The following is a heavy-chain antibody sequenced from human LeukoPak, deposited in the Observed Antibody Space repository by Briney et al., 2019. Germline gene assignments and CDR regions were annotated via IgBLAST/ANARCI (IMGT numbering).Heavy chain of an antibody. CDR3: ASTDSRGPTHDAFDI. J-gene: IGHJ3*02. D-gene: IGHD3-22*01. CDR1: GYTFTGSY. Sequence: ASVKVSCKASGYTFTGSYMHWVRQAPGQGLERMGWINPNSGGTNYAQKFQGRVTMTRDTSISTAYMELSRLRSDDTAVYYCASTDSRGPTHDAFDIWGQGTMVTVSS. V-gene: IGHV1-2*02. CDR2: INPNSGGT.